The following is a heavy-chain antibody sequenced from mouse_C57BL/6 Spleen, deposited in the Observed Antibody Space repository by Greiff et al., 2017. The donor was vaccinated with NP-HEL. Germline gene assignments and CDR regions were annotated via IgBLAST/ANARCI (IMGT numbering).Heavy chain of an antibody. J-gene: IGHJ1*03. V-gene: IGHV1-76*01. D-gene: IGHD4-1*01. CDR2: IYPGSGNT. CDR1: GYTFTDYY. Sequence: QVQLQQSGAELVRPGASVKLSCKASGYTFTDYYINWVKQRPGQGLEWIARIYPGSGNTYYNEKFKGKATLTAEKSSSTAYMQLSSLTSEDSAVYFCAREVNWDNGRYFDVWGTGTTVTVSS. CDR3: AREVNWDNGRYFDV.